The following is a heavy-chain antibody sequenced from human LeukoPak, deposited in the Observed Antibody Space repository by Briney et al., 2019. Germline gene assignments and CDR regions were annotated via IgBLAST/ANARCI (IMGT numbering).Heavy chain of an antibody. V-gene: IGHV4-61*01. Sequence: SETLSLTCTVSGGSISSSSYYWSWIRQPPGKGLEWIGYIYYSGSTNYNPSLKSRVTISVDTSKNQFSLKLSSVTAADTAVYYCARVGYSYGPGAFDIWGQGTMVTVSS. CDR2: IYYSGST. CDR1: GGSISSSSYY. D-gene: IGHD5-18*01. J-gene: IGHJ3*02. CDR3: ARVGYSYGPGAFDI.